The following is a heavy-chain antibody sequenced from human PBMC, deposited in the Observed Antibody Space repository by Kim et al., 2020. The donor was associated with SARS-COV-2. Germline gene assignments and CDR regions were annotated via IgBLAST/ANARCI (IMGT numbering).Heavy chain of an antibody. CDR1: GFTFSSYW. CDR3: AIPYYYDSGGYYYYYGMDV. V-gene: IGHV3-74*01. Sequence: GGSLRLSCAASGFTFSSYWMHWVRQAPGKGLVWVSRINSDGSSTSYADSVKGRFTISRDNAKNTLYLQMNSLRAEDTAVYYCAIPYYYDSGGYYYYYGMDVWGQGTTVTVSS. CDR2: INSDGSST. D-gene: IGHD3-22*01. J-gene: IGHJ6*02.